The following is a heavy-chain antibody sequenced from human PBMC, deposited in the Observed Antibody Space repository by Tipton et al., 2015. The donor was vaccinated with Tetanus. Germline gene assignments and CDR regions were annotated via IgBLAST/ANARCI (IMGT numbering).Heavy chain of an antibody. J-gene: IGHJ4*02. CDR2: INHSGST. CDR1: GGSFSGYY. V-gene: IGHV4-34*01. D-gene: IGHD3-22*01. Sequence: TLSLTCAVYGGSFSGYYWSWIRQPPGKGLEWIGEINHSGSTNYNPSLKSRVTISVDTSKNQFSRKLSSVTAADTAVYYCARGSNNYYYDSSGYYYYWGQGTLVTVSS. CDR3: ARGSNNYYYDSSGYYYY.